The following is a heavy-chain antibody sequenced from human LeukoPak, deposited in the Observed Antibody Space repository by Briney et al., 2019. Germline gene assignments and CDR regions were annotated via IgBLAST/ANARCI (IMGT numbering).Heavy chain of an antibody. J-gene: IGHJ4*02. V-gene: IGHV1-69*04. CDR1: GGTFSSYA. D-gene: IGHD6-19*01. Sequence: SVKVSCKASGGTFSSYAISWVRQAPGQGLEWMRRSIPILGIANYAQKVQGRVTITADKATSTAYMELSSLRSEDTAVYYCAREPHLRSSGWAFDYWGQGTLVTVSS. CDR2: SIPILGIA. CDR3: AREPHLRSSGWAFDY.